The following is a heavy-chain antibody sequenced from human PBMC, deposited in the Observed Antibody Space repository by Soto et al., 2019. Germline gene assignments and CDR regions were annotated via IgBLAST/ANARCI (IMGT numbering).Heavy chain of an antibody. CDR3: ARHDCSSTRCYNFGMDV. CDR1: GYSFTNHW. Sequence: PGESLKISCKGSGYSFTNHWISWVRQMPGKGLEWMGRIDPSDSYIKYSPSFQGHVTISADDSISTAYLQWSSLKASDTAMYYCARHDCSSTRCYNFGMDVWGQGTTVTVSS. J-gene: IGHJ6*02. D-gene: IGHD2-2*02. V-gene: IGHV5-10-1*01. CDR2: IDPSDSYI.